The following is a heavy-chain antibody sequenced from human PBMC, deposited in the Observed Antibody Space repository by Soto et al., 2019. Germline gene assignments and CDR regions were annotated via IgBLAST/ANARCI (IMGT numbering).Heavy chain of an antibody. J-gene: IGHJ4*02. V-gene: IGHV3-23*01. CDR3: AKGRTFFDF. CDR2: ISDSDGGT. CDR1: GFAFSAYA. Sequence: GGSLRLSCAASGFAFSAYAMTWVRQAPGKGLEWVSDISDSDGGTHYADSVKGRFTISRDNAKNTLYLQMDRLRVEDATVYYCAKGRTFFDFWGQGTLVTVSS.